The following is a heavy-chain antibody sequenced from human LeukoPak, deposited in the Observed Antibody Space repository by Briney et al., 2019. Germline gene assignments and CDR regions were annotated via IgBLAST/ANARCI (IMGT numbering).Heavy chain of an antibody. J-gene: IGHJ4*02. Sequence: GGSLRLSRAASVFTFSSYAMSWVRPAPGKGLEGVSAISGSGGSTYYADSVKGRFTISKDNSKNTLYLQMNSLRAEDTAVYYCARAARLYYYDSSGFDYWGQGTLVTVSS. V-gene: IGHV3-23*01. CDR2: ISGSGGST. D-gene: IGHD3-22*01. CDR1: VFTFSSYA. CDR3: ARAARLYYYDSSGFDY.